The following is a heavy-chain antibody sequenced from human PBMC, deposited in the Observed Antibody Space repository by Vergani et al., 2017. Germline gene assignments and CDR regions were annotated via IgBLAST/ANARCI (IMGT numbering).Heavy chain of an antibody. D-gene: IGHD3-9*01. CDR2: INPSGGHT. J-gene: IGHJ4*02. Sequence: QVQVVQSGAEVKKSGASVKVSCKTSGYTFSNYYMHWVRQAPGQGLEWMGIINPSGGHTNYAQKFQGRVTMTRDTSTSTVYMELSSLGSEDTAIYYCASGDYGSLTGYRYWGQGTLVTVSA. CDR1: GYTFSNYY. CDR3: ASGDYGSLTGYRY. V-gene: IGHV1-46*03.